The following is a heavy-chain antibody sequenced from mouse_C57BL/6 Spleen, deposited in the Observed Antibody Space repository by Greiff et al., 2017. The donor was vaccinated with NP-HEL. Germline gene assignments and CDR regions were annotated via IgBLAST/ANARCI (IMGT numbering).Heavy chain of an antibody. Sequence: VQLQQSGAELVRPGASVKLSCTASGFNIKDDYMHWVKQRPEQGLEWIGWIDPEKGDTEYASKFQGKATITADTSSNTAYLQLSSLTSEDTAVYYCTTPHYYGSSYGFAYWGQGTLVTVSA. CDR2: IDPEKGDT. CDR1: GFNIKDDY. D-gene: IGHD1-1*01. CDR3: TTPHYYGSSYGFAY. J-gene: IGHJ3*01. V-gene: IGHV14-4*01.